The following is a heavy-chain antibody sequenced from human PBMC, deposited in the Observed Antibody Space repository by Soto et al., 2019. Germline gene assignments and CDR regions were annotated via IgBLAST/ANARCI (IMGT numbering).Heavy chain of an antibody. CDR3: ARDRPNYGEALDAFDI. CDR2: IYYSGST. V-gene: IGHV4-31*03. J-gene: IGHJ3*02. CDR1: GGCISSVGYY. D-gene: IGHD4-17*01. Sequence: SERLSRTGTVGGGCISSVGYYCSWIRHHPGKGLEWIGYIYYSGSTYYNPSLKSRVTISVDTSKNQFSLKLSSVTAADTAVYYCARDRPNYGEALDAFDIWGQGTMVT.